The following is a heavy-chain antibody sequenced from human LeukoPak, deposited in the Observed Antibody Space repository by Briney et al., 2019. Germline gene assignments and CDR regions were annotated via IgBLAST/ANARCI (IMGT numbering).Heavy chain of an antibody. CDR2: INTNGDNT. Sequence: PGGSLRLSCSASGFTFSNYPMHWVRQAPGKGLEYVSAINTNGDNTYYADSVKGRFTISRDNSKNTLYLQMSSLRAEDTAVYHCVKKRSAGSGSCYDYWGQGTLVTVSS. D-gene: IGHD3-10*01. J-gene: IGHJ4*02. V-gene: IGHV3-64D*09. CDR3: VKKRSAGSGSCYDY. CDR1: GFTFSNYP.